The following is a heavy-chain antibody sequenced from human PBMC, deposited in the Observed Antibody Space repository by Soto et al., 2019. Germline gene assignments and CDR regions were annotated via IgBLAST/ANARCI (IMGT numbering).Heavy chain of an antibody. CDR2: IYYTGST. CDR3: ASYGSGSSPTWFDP. CDR1: GGSISGYY. Sequence: SETLSLTCTVSGGSISGYYWSWIRQPPGKRLEWIGYIYYTGSTNYNPSLRSRVTISIDTSKNQFSLKLSSVTAADTVVYYCASYGSGSSPTWFDPWGQGTLVTVSS. V-gene: IGHV4-59*12. J-gene: IGHJ5*02. D-gene: IGHD3-10*01.